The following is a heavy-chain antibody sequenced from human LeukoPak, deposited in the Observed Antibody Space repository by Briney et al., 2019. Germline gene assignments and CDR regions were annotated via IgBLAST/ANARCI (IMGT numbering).Heavy chain of an antibody. CDR1: GFTFSSYS. D-gene: IGHD5-18*01. CDR2: ISSSSSYI. J-gene: IGHJ4*02. CDR3: AKDPGYGHYYFDY. Sequence: PGGSLRLSCAASGFTFSSYSMNWVRQAPGKGLEWVSSISSSSSYIYYADSVKGRFTISRDNAKNSLYLQMNSLRAEDTAVYYCAKDPGYGHYYFDYWGQGTLVTVSS. V-gene: IGHV3-21*01.